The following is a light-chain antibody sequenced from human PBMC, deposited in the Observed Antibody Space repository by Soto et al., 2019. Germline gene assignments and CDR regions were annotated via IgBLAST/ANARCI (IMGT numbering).Light chain of an antibody. J-gene: IGKJ1*01. CDR3: QQYSSSPWT. CDR1: QSVSSTY. V-gene: IGKV3-20*01. CDR2: GAS. Sequence: EIVLTQSPGTLSLSPGERATLSCRASQSVSSTYLAWYQQKPGQAPMLLIYGASSRATGIPDSFSGSGSGTDFTLTISRLEPEDFAVYYCQQYSSSPWTFGQGTKVEIK.